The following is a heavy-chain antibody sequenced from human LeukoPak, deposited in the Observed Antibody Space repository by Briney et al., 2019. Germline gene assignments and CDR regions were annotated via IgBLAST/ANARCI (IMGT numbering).Heavy chain of an antibody. Sequence: GGSLRLSCAASGFTFSSYEMSWVRQAPGKGLEWVSYISSSSSTIYYADSVKGRFTISRDNAKTSLDLQMNSLRAEDTAVYYCARGYSIFDYWGQGTMVTVSS. J-gene: IGHJ4*02. CDR3: ARGYSIFDY. V-gene: IGHV3-48*03. CDR1: GFTFSSYE. D-gene: IGHD6-13*01. CDR2: ISSSSSTI.